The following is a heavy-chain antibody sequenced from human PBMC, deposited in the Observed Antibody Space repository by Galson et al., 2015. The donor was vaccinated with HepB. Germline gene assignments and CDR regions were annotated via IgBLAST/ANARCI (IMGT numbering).Heavy chain of an antibody. D-gene: IGHD6-19*01. CDR2: ISYDGSNK. CDR3: ARDLRGSGWYVDY. Sequence: LRLSCAASGFTFSSYAMHWVRQAPGKGLEWVAVISYDGSNKYYADSVKGRFTISRDNSKNTLYLQMNSLRAEDTAVYYCARDLRGSGWYVDYWGQGTLVTVSS. J-gene: IGHJ4*02. V-gene: IGHV3-30-3*01. CDR1: GFTFSSYA.